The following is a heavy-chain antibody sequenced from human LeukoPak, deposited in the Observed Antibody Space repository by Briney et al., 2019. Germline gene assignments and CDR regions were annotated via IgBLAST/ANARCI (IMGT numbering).Heavy chain of an antibody. CDR2: IKQDGSEK. CDR1: GFIFNNYG. D-gene: IGHD6-19*01. J-gene: IGHJ4*02. V-gene: IGHV3-7*01. CDR3: ARVGYSSGPYYFDY. Sequence: GRSLRLSCAASGFIFNNYGMHCVRQAPGKGLEWVANIKQDGSEKYYVDSVKGRFTISRDNAKNSLYLQMNSLRAEDTAVYYCARVGYSSGPYYFDYWGQGTLVTVSS.